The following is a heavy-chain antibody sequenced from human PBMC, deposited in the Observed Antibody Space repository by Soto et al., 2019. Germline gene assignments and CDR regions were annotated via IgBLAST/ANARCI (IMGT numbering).Heavy chain of an antibody. CDR2: IKQDGSEK. J-gene: IGHJ4*02. Sequence: EVQLVESGGGLVQPGGSLRLSCAASGFTFSSYWMSWVRQAPGKGLEWVANIKQDGSEKYYVDSVKGRFTISRDNAKNSLYRQMNSLRAEDTAVYYCARDPSLERGIYFDYWGQGTLVTVSS. CDR1: GFTFSSYW. V-gene: IGHV3-7*01. CDR3: ARDPSLERGIYFDY. D-gene: IGHD3-3*01.